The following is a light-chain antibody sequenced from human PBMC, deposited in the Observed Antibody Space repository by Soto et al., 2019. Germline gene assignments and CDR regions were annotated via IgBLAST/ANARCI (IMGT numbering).Light chain of an antibody. CDR3: GSWDNTLRAYV. Sequence: QSVLTQPPSVSATPGQKVTISCSGSDSNLGRNYVSWYQQLPGTAPRLLIYDNVYRFSGIPARFSASKSGTSATLGIAGLQPGDEGDYYCGSWDNTLRAYVFGTGTKVTVL. J-gene: IGLJ1*01. CDR1: DSNLGRNY. V-gene: IGLV1-51*01. CDR2: DNV.